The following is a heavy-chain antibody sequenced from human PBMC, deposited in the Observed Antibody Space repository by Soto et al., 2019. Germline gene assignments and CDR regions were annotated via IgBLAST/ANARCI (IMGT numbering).Heavy chain of an antibody. CDR1: GYTFTTHD. CDR2: MNPRSGNT. Sequence: QVQLVQSGAEVKKPGASVKVSCEASGYTFTTHDINWVRQATGQGLEWMGWMNPRSGNTGEAQKFQGRLTMTSNTSTGTAYMELSGLTSEDTAVYYCARGPRYCSSPSCTSWDYWGQGTPVTVSS. CDR3: ARGPRYCSSPSCTSWDY. V-gene: IGHV1-8*01. D-gene: IGHD2-2*01. J-gene: IGHJ4*02.